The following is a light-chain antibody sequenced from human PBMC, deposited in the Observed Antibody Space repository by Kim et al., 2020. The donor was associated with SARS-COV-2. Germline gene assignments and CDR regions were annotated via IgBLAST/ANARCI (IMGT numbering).Light chain of an antibody. CDR1: SNDTGSYIL. Sequence: GQSIRIYRTVTSNDTGSYILVSWYQQYPGEAPKLLIYECSKRPSGVSPRFSGSKSGNTASLTISGLQAEDEAEYYCCSHAGGGTMLFGGGTQLTVL. CDR3: CSHAGGGTML. V-gene: IGLV2-23*01. CDR2: ECS. J-gene: IGLJ2*01.